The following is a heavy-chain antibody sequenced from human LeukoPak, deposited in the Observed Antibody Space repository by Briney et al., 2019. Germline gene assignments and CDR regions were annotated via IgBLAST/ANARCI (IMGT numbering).Heavy chain of an antibody. CDR3: ARVKAAAIYYYYYGMDV. CDR2: IYYSGST. Sequence: PSETLSLTCTVSGGSIRSYYWSWIRQPPGKGLEWIGYIYYSGSTNYNPSLKSRVTISVDTSKNQFSLKLSSVTAADTAVYYCARVKAAAIYYYYYGMDVWGQGTTVTVSS. CDR1: GGSIRSYY. D-gene: IGHD6-13*01. J-gene: IGHJ6*02. V-gene: IGHV4-59*01.